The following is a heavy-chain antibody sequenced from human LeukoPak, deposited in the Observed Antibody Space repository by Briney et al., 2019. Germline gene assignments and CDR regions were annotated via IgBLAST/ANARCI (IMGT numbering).Heavy chain of an antibody. CDR2: INHSGSK. Sequence: SSEPLTLTCGVWGDLFSGYYWRGLPEPRGKGVVWIGEINHSGSKKHSPSLESRVTILEDKCKKQISLKKSYVTAADTAVYYCARGPGSSWYSGKFDYWGQGTLVTVSS. D-gene: IGHD6-13*01. J-gene: IGHJ4*02. CDR3: ARGPGSSWYSGKFDY. V-gene: IGHV4-34*01. CDR1: GDLFSGYY.